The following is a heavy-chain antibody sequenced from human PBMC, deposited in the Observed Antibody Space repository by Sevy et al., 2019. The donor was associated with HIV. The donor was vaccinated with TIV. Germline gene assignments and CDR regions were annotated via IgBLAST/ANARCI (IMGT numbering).Heavy chain of an antibody. CDR1: GFTFSSYS. V-gene: IGHV3-21*01. CDR3: ARDGFYCTNGVCYISYYYYGMDV. D-gene: IGHD2-8*01. CDR2: ISSSSSYI. J-gene: IGHJ6*02. Sequence: GGSLRLSCAASGFTFSSYSMNWVRQAPGKGLEWVSSISSSSSYIYYADSVKARFTISRDNAKNSLYLQMNSLRAEDTAVYYCARDGFYCTNGVCYISYYYYGMDVWGQGTTVTVSS.